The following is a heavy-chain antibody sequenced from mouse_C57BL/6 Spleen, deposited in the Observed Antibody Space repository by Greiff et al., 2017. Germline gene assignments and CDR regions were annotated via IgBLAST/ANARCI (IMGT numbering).Heavy chain of an antibody. D-gene: IGHD2-3*01. Sequence: VQLQQPGAELVMPGASVKLSCKASGYTFTSYWMHWVKQRPGQGLEWIGEIDPSYSYTNYNQKFKGKSTLTVDKSSSTAYMQLSSLTSEDSAVYYCARNDGYYRFAYWGQGTLVTVSA. V-gene: IGHV1-69*01. CDR1: GYTFTSYW. CDR3: ARNDGYYRFAY. J-gene: IGHJ3*01. CDR2: IDPSYSYT.